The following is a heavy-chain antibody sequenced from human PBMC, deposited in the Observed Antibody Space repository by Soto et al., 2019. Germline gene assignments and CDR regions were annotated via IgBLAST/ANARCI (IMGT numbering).Heavy chain of an antibody. CDR3: ARGQEGTYDTSGYLPYYYVGLDV. V-gene: IGHV4-34*01. J-gene: IGHJ6*02. CDR1: GGSFSYSY. Sequence: SETLSLTCGAYGGSFSYSYHNWIRQSPGKGLEWIGEINHSETANYSQSHKGRVTMSVDTSKNQFTLRLRSVTAADTAVYSCARGQEGTYDTSGYLPYYYVGLDVWGQGTTVTVSS. CDR2: INHSETA. D-gene: IGHD3-22*01.